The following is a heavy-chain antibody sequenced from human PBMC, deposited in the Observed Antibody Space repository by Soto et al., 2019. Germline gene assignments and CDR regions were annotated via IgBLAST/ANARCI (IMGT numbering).Heavy chain of an antibody. CDR3: ARQSSGWYNWFDP. D-gene: IGHD6-19*01. CDR2: IYYSGSI. CDR1: GGSISSSSYY. V-gene: IGHV4-39*01. Sequence: QLQLQESGPGLVKPSETLSLTCSVFGGSISSSSYYWGWIRQPPGKGLEWIGSIYYSGSIYYNPSLKSRVTISVDTSKNQFSLKLSSVTAAETAVYYCARQSSGWYNWFDPWGQGTLVTVSS. J-gene: IGHJ5*02.